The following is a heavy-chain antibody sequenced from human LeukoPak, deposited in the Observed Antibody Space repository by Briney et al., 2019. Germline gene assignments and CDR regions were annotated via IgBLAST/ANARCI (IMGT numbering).Heavy chain of an antibody. CDR3: AKGANYDSSGFFDY. V-gene: IGHV3-9*01. CDR2: ISWNSGSM. Sequence: PGGSLRLSCAASGFTFDDYAMHWVRQAPGKGLEWVSGISWNSGSMGYADSLKGRFTISRDNAKNSLFLQMNSLRAEDTALYYCAKGANYDSSGFFDYWGQGTLVTVSS. D-gene: IGHD3-22*01. CDR1: GFTFDDYA. J-gene: IGHJ4*02.